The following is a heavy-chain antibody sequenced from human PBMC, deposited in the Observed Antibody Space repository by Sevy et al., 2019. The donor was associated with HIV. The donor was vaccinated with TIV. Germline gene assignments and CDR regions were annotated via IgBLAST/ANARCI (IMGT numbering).Heavy chain of an antibody. CDR2: IKQDGSEK. CDR3: ARGTVTMRIRREFLEHFGPNWFDP. Sequence: GGSLRLSCAASGFTFSSYWMSWVRQAPGKGLEWVANIKQDGSEKYYVDSVKGRFTISRDNAKNSLYLQMNSLRAEDTAVYYCARGTVTMRIRREFLEHFGPNWFDPWGQGTLVTVSS. CDR1: GFTFSSYW. V-gene: IGHV3-7*03. D-gene: IGHD3-3*01. J-gene: IGHJ5*02.